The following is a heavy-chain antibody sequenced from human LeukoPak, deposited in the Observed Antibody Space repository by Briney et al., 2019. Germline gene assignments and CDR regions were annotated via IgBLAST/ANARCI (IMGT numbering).Heavy chain of an antibody. CDR3: AKDLGGLLSYFDY. J-gene: IGHJ4*02. CDR1: GFTFSSYG. Sequence: GGSLRLSCAASGFTFSSYGMHWVRQAPGKGLEWVAVIWYDGSNKYYADSVKGRFTISRDNSKNTLYLQMNSLRAEDTAVYYCAKDLGGLLSYFDYWGQGTLVTVSS. CDR2: IWYDGSNK. V-gene: IGHV3-33*06. D-gene: IGHD1-26*01.